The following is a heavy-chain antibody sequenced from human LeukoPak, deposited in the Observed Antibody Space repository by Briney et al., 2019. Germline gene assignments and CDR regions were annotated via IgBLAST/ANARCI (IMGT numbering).Heavy chain of an antibody. CDR1: GFTFSSYG. CDR3: ARDILRYFDWLLSATYYYYGMDV. V-gene: IGHV3-33*01. CDR2: IWYDGSNK. Sequence: GGSLRLSCAASGFTFSSYGMHWVRQAPGKGLEWVAVIWYDGSNKYYADSVKGRFTISRDNSKNTLYLQMNSLRAEDTAVYYCARDILRYFDWLLSATYYYYGMDVWGQGTTVTVSS. D-gene: IGHD3-9*01. J-gene: IGHJ6*02.